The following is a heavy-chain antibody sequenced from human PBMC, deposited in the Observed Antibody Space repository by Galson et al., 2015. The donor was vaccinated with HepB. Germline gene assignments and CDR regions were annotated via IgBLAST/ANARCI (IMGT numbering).Heavy chain of an antibody. CDR1: GFTFDDYT. V-gene: IGHV3-43*01. CDR3: AKDSLGGHDY. Sequence: SLRLSCAASGFTFDDYTMHWVRQAPGKGLEWVSLISWDGGSTYYADSVKGRFTISRDNSKNSLYLQMNSLRTEDTALYYCAKDSLGGHDYWGQGTLVTVSS. J-gene: IGHJ4*02. CDR2: ISWDGGST. D-gene: IGHD3-16*01.